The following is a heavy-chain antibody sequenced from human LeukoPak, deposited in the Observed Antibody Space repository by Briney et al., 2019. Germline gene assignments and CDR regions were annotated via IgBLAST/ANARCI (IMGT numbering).Heavy chain of an antibody. V-gene: IGHV3-66*01. Sequence: GRSLRLSCAASGFTVNSTCMSWVRQAPGKGLEWVSVICSAGSTYYAGSVKGRFTISRDNSNNTLFLQMDTLRAEDTAVYYCARETDLSSGWSSQGFDYWGQGTLVTVSS. D-gene: IGHD6-13*01. CDR1: GFTVNSTC. CDR3: ARETDLSSGWSSQGFDY. J-gene: IGHJ4*02. CDR2: ICSAGST.